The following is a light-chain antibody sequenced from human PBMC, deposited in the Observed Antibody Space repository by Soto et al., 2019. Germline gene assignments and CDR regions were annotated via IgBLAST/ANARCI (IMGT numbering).Light chain of an antibody. CDR1: SSDVGSYNL. Sequence: QSALTQPASVSGSPGQSITISCTGTSSDVGSYNLVSWYQQHPGKAPKLMIYEDTKRPSGVSNRFPGSKSGNTASLTISGLQAEDEADYYCSSYAGSNTYVVFGGGTQLTVL. V-gene: IGLV2-23*01. J-gene: IGLJ2*01. CDR3: SSYAGSNTYVV. CDR2: EDT.